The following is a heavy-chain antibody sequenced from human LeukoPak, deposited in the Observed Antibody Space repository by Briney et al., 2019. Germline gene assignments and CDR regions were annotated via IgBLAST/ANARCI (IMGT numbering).Heavy chain of an antibody. Sequence: GGSLRLSCAASGFTFSSYAMSWVRQAPGKGLEWVSAISGSGGSTYYADSVKGRFTISRDNSKNTLYLQMNSLRAEDTAVYYCAKDVLWFGESGDAFDIWGPGTMVTVSS. J-gene: IGHJ3*02. CDR2: ISGSGGST. D-gene: IGHD3-10*01. CDR1: GFTFSSYA. CDR3: AKDVLWFGESGDAFDI. V-gene: IGHV3-23*01.